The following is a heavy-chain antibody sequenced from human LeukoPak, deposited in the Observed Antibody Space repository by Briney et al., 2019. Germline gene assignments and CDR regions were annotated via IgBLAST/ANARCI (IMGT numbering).Heavy chain of an antibody. CDR3: ARNTYYYDSSVYYHYYFDY. CDR1: GFTFSLYG. V-gene: IGHV3-48*04. Sequence: PGGSLRLSCTASGFTFSLYGMNWVRQAPGKGLEWVSYISEDTSIIHYADSVKGRFTISRDNAKNSLYLQMNSLRAEDTAVYYCARNTYYYDSSVYYHYYFDYWGQGTLVTVSS. J-gene: IGHJ4*02. D-gene: IGHD3-22*01. CDR2: ISEDTSII.